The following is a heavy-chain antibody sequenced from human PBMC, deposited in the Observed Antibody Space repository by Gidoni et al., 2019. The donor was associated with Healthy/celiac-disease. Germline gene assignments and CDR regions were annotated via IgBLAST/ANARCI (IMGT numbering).Heavy chain of an antibody. CDR1: GLTFDDYA. J-gene: IGHJ1*01. CDR2: ISGDGGST. Sequence: EVQLVESGGGVVQPGGSLRLSCAASGLTFDDYAMHWVRQAPGKGLEWDSLISGDGGSTYYADSVKGRFTISRDNSKNSLYLQMNSLRTEDTALYYCAKPQTSSKYFQHWGQGTLVTVSS. CDR3: AKPQTSSKYFQH. V-gene: IGHV3-43*02.